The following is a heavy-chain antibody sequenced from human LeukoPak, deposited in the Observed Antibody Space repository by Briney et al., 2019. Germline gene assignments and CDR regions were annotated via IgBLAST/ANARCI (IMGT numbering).Heavy chain of an antibody. CDR1: GFTFSSYS. V-gene: IGHV3-21*01. Sequence: GGSLRLSCAASGFTFSSYSMNWVRQAPGKGLEWVSSISSSSSYIYYADSVKGRFTISRDNAKNSLYLQMNSLRAEDTAVYYCARSYSSSWYLGFGYWGQGTLVTVSS. CDR3: ARSYSSSWYLGFGY. CDR2: ISSSSSYI. D-gene: IGHD6-13*01. J-gene: IGHJ4*02.